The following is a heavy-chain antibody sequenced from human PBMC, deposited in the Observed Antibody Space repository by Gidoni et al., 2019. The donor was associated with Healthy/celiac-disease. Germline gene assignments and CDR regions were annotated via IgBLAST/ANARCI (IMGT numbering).Heavy chain of an antibody. D-gene: IGHD6-19*01. J-gene: IGHJ4*02. Sequence: EVQLVESGGGWVQPGRSLRLSCAASGFPLDDYARHWVRQVPGKGLEWVSGISWNSGSIGYADSVKGLFTISRDNAKNSLYLQMNSLRAEDTALYYCAKDMAEGIAVAGTRGFDYWGQGTLVTVSS. CDR2: ISWNSGSI. CDR3: AKDMAEGIAVAGTRGFDY. CDR1: GFPLDDYA. V-gene: IGHV3-9*01.